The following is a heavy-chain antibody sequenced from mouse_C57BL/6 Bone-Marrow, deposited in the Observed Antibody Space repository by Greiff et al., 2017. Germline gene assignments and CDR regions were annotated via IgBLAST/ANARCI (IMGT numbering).Heavy chain of an antibody. CDR3: TSYGYDGWYAMDY. Sequence: VQLQQSGAELVRPGASVKLSCTASGFNIKDDYMHWVKQRPEQGLEWIGWIDPENGDTEYASKFQGKATITADTSSNTAYLQLSSLTSDDTAVYYCTSYGYDGWYAMDYWGQGTAVTVSS. J-gene: IGHJ4*01. CDR2: IDPENGDT. V-gene: IGHV14-4*01. D-gene: IGHD2-2*01. CDR1: GFNIKDDY.